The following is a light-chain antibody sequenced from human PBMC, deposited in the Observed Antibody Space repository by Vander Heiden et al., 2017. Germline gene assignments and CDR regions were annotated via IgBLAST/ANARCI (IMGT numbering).Light chain of an antibody. CDR2: HAS. V-gene: IGKV3-15*01. CDR3: QQYHFWYT. CDR1: ESVSTN. Sequence: IVMTQSPVTLSVSPGERATLSCRASESVSTNLAWYQQKPGQDPRLLIYHASIRAAGIPARFSGMGSGTEFTLTISSLQSEDSAVYYCQQYHFWYTFGQGAKLEIK. J-gene: IGKJ2*01.